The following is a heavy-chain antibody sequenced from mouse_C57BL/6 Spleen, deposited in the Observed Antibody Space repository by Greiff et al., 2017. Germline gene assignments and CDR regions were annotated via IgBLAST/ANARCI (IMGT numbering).Heavy chain of an antibody. D-gene: IGHD2-4*01. V-gene: IGHV1-9*01. Sequence: QVQLQQSGAELMKPGASVKLSCKATGYTFTGYWIEWVKQRPGHGLEWIGEILPGSGSTNYNEKINGKATFTADTSYNTSYMQLSSLTTEYSAIYYCARSGDYEWVAYWGQGTLVTVSA. CDR2: ILPGSGST. CDR1: GYTFTGYW. CDR3: ARSGDYEWVAY. J-gene: IGHJ3*01.